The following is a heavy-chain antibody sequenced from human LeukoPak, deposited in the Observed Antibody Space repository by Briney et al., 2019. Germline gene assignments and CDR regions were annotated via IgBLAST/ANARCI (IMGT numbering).Heavy chain of an antibody. CDR2: ISYDGSNK. CDR1: GFTFSSYA. V-gene: IGHV3-30*04. CDR3: SRYCSSTSCYGAFDI. D-gene: IGHD2-2*01. Sequence: GSLRLSCAASGFTFSSYAMHWVRQAPGKGLEWVAVISYDGSNKYYAVSVKGRFTISRDNSKNTLYLQMNSLRAEDTAVYYCSRYCSSTSCYGAFDIWGQGTMVTVSS. J-gene: IGHJ3*02.